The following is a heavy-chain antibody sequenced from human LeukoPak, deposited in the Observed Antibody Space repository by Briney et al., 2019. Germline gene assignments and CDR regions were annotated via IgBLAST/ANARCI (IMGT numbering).Heavy chain of an antibody. CDR1: GFTFSDYG. CDR2: ISSTGGTT. Sequence: PGGSLRLSCAASGFTFSDYGMSWVRQAPGKGLEWISSISSTGGTTYYADSVKGRFTISRDNSKNTLFLQVNSLRAEDTAVYYCAKDSYYYGSGSYYSGNWFDPWGQGTLVTVSS. V-gene: IGHV3-23*01. D-gene: IGHD3-10*01. J-gene: IGHJ5*02. CDR3: AKDSYYYGSGSYYSGNWFDP.